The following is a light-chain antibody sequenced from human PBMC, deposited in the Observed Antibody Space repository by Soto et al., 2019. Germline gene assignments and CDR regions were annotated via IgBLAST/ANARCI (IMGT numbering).Light chain of an antibody. Sequence: QLVLTQLPSASASLGASVKLTCTLSSGHSSDAIAWHQQQPEKGPRYLMKLNSDGSHSKGDGIPDRFSGSSSGAERYLTISSLQSEDDADYYCQTWGTGIHYVFGTGTKLTVL. CDR3: QTWGTGIHYV. CDR1: SGHSSDA. V-gene: IGLV4-69*01. CDR2: LNSDGSH. J-gene: IGLJ1*01.